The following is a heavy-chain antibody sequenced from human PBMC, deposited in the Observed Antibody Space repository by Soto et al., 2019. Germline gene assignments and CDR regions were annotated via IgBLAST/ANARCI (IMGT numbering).Heavy chain of an antibody. V-gene: IGHV3-9*01. Sequence: GGSLRLSCAASGFTFDDYAMHWVRQAPGKGLEWVSGISWNSGSIGYADSVKGRFTISRDNAKNSLYLQMNSLRAEDTALYYCVKDRGSGSYYYDAFDIRGQRTMVTGSS. CDR2: ISWNSGSI. D-gene: IGHD3-10*01. CDR1: GFTFDDYA. CDR3: VKDRGSGSYYYDAFDI. J-gene: IGHJ3*02.